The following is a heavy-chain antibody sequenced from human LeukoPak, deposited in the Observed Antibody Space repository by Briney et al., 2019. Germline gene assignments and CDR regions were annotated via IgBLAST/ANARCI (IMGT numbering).Heavy chain of an antibody. D-gene: IGHD5-18*01. J-gene: IGHJ4*02. CDR2: ISAYNGNT. Sequence: ASVKVSCKASGGTFSSYAISWVRQAPGQRLEWMGWISAYNGNTNYAQKLQGRVTMTTDTSTSTAYMELRSLRSDDTAVYYCARHSYGTAIDYWGQGTLVTVSS. V-gene: IGHV1-18*01. CDR1: GGTFSSYA. CDR3: ARHSYGTAIDY.